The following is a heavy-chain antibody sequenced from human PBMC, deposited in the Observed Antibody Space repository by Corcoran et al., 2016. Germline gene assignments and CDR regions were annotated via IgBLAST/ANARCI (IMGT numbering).Heavy chain of an antibody. D-gene: IGHD2-21*02. CDR3: ARAVVTLGWYFDL. CDR1: GFTVSSNY. V-gene: IGHV3-53*01. CDR2: IYSGGST. J-gene: IGHJ2*01. Sequence: EVQLVESGGGLIQPGGSLRLSCAASGFTVSSNYMSWVRQAPGKGLEWVSVIYSGGSTYYADSVKGRFTISRDNSKNTLYLQMNSLRAEDTAVYYCARAVVTLGWYFDLWGRGTLVTVSS.